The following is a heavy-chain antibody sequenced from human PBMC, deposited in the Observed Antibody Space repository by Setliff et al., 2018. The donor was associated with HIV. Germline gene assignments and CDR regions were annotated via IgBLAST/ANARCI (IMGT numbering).Heavy chain of an antibody. V-gene: IGHV4-39*01. CDR3: ARHSPSDY. Sequence: SETLSLTCTVSGGSISRGSYSWGWIRQPPGKGLEWIGSISYTGITNYNPSLQSRVTMSIDTSKNQFSLKLSSVTAADTAVYYCARHSPSDYWGQGTLVTVSS. CDR2: ISYTGIT. J-gene: IGHJ4*02. CDR1: GGSISRGSYS.